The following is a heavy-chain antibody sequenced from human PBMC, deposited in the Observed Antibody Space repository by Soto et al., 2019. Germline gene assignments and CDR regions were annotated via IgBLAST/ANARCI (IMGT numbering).Heavy chain of an antibody. CDR1: GGSISSGDYY. V-gene: IGHV4-30-4*01. J-gene: IGHJ1*01. D-gene: IGHD2-21*02. CDR2: IYYSGST. Sequence: SETLSLTCTVSGGSISSGDYYWSWIRQPPGKGLEWIGYIYYSGSTYYNPSLKSRVTISVDTSKNQFSLKLSSVTAADTAVYYCASTQHIVVVTARIEYFQHWGQGTLVTVSS. CDR3: ASTQHIVVVTARIEYFQH.